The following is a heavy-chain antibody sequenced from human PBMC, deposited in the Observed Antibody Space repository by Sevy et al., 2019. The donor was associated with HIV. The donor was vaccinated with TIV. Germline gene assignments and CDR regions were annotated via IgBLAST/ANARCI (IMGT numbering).Heavy chain of an antibody. J-gene: IGHJ4*02. D-gene: IGHD5-18*01. CDR1: GGSISSNY. CDR2: IYSSGSP. Sequence: SETLSLTCTVSGGSISSNYWSWIRQPPGKGLEWIGYIYSSGSPYNPSLKSPVSISMDTSKNQCSLKLNSVTAAATAVYDCARSSEYSYGDFDYWGQGTLVTVSS. CDR3: ARSSEYSYGDFDY. V-gene: IGHV4-59*01.